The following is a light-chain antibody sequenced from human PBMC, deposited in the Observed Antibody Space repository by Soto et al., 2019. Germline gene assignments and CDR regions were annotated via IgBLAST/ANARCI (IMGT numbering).Light chain of an antibody. CDR2: KVS. Sequence: DIVMTQTPLSSPVTLGQPASISCRSSQSFVHSDGNTYLSWLQQRPGQPPRLLIYKVSTRFSGVPDRFSGSGAGTDFTLKISRVEAEDVGVYYCMQATQFPLTFGGGTKVEIK. CDR1: QSFVHSDGNTY. CDR3: MQATQFPLT. J-gene: IGKJ4*01. V-gene: IGKV2-24*01.